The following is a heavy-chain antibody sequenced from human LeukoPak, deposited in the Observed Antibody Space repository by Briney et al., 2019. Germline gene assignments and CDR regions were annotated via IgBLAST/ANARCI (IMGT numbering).Heavy chain of an antibody. Sequence: ASVKVSCKASGYTFTDYYLHWVRQAPAQGLEWMGWINPNSGGTNYAQKFQGRVTMTRDTITTASMELSRLRSDDTAVYYCARDDSPITGTTAWFDPWGQGTLVTVSS. CDR1: GYTFTDYY. V-gene: IGHV1-2*02. CDR2: INPNSGGT. D-gene: IGHD1-7*01. CDR3: ARDDSPITGTTAWFDP. J-gene: IGHJ5*02.